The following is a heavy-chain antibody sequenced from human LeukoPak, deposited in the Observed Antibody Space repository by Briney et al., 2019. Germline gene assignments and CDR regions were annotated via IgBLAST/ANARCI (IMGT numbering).Heavy chain of an antibody. Sequence: GGSPRLSCAASGFTFSSYAMHWVRQAPGKGLEWVAVISYDGSNKYYADSVKGRFTISRDNSKNTLYLQMNSLRAEDTAVYYCARVSYCGGDCYFDAFDIWGQGTMVTVSS. D-gene: IGHD2-21*02. CDR2: ISYDGSNK. J-gene: IGHJ3*02. CDR3: ARVSYCGGDCYFDAFDI. V-gene: IGHV3-30-3*01. CDR1: GFTFSSYA.